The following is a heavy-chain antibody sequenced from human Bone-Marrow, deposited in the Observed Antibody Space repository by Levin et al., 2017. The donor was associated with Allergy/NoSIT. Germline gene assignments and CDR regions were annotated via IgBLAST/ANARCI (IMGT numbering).Heavy chain of an antibody. D-gene: IGHD5-12*01. J-gene: IGHJ4*02. CDR3: AKDLGGYSGYLYYFDY. Sequence: GGSLRLSCAASGFTFSSYAMSWVRQAPGKGLEWVSAISGSGGSTYYADSVKGRFTISRDNSKNTLYLQMNSLRAEDTAVYYCAKDLGGYSGYLYYFDYWGQGTLVTVSS. CDR1: GFTFSSYA. V-gene: IGHV3-23*01. CDR2: ISGSGGST.